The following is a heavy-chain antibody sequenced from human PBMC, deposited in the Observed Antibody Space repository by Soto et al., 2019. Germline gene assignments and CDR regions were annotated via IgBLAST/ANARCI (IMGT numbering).Heavy chain of an antibody. CDR1: GFTFSSHW. V-gene: IGHV3-7*01. CDR3: VKDIRDIVVVVAAEYYYGMDV. J-gene: IGHJ6*02. D-gene: IGHD2-15*01. Sequence: GGSLRLSCAASGFTFSSHWMSWVRQAPGKGLEWVANIKQDGSEKYYVDSVKGRFTISRDNAKNSLYLQMNSLRAEDTAVYYCVKDIRDIVVVVAAEYYYGMDVWGQGTTVTVSS. CDR2: IKQDGSEK.